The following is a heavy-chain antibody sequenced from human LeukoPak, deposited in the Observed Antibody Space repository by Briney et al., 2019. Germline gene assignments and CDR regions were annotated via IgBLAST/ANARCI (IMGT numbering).Heavy chain of an antibody. Sequence: SETLSLTCTVSGGSISSYYWSWIRHPPGEGLGWIGYIYYSGSTNYNPSLKSRVTISVDTSKNQFSLKLSSVTAADTAVYYCAREIYCSGGSCYGGYYYYYYMDVWGKGTTVTVSS. CDR2: IYYSGST. D-gene: IGHD2-15*01. V-gene: IGHV4-59*01. J-gene: IGHJ6*03. CDR3: AREIYCSGGSCYGGYYYYYYMDV. CDR1: GGSISSYY.